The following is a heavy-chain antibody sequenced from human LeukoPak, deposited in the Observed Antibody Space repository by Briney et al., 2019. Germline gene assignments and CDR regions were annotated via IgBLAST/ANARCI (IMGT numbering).Heavy chain of an antibody. CDR1: GYTFTSYA. CDR3: AREFTRVTWTWFDP. V-gene: IGHV7-4-1*02. D-gene: IGHD3/OR15-3a*01. J-gene: IGHJ5*02. Sequence: ASVKVSCKASGYTFTSYAMNWVRQSPGQGLEWMGWINTNTGNPTYAQGFTGRFVFSLDTSVSTAYLQISSLKAEDTAVYYCAREFTRVTWTWFDPWGQGTLVTVSS. CDR2: INTNTGNP.